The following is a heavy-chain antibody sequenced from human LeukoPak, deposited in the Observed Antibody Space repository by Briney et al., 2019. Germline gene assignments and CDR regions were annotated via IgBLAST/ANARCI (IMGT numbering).Heavy chain of an antibody. J-gene: IGHJ4*02. CDR3: ARGESWAFDY. CDR1: GFTLSRYW. D-gene: IGHD1-26*01. CDR2: IKQDGSEE. Sequence: PGGSLRLSCAASGFTLSRYWMSWVRQAPGKGLEWVANIKQDGSEEYYVDSVKGRFTVSRDNAKKSLYLQMNSLRAEDTAVYYCARGESWAFDYWGQGTLVTVSS. V-gene: IGHV3-7*05.